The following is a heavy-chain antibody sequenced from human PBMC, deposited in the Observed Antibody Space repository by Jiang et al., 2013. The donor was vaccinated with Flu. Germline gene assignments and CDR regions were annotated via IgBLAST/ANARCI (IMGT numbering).Heavy chain of an antibody. CDR2: K. Sequence: KFYADSVRGRFTISRDNSKDTLYLQMNSLRAEDTAVYYCAKDYLRYFEWFFEDWGQGTLVTVSS. D-gene: IGHD3-9*01. J-gene: IGHJ4*02. V-gene: IGHV3-30-3*02. CDR3: AKDYLRYFEWFFED.